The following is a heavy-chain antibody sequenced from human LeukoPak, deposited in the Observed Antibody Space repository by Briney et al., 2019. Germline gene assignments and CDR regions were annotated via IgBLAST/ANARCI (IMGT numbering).Heavy chain of an antibody. D-gene: IGHD1-1*01. CDR3: AKGTGTTRYYYMDV. J-gene: IGHJ6*03. CDR2: KSGSGGST. Sequence: GGSLRLSCAASGFTFSSYAMSWVRQAPGKGLEWVSGKSGSGGSTYYADSVKGRFTISRDNSKNTLYLQMNSLRAEDTAVYYCAKGTGTTRYYYMDVWGKSTTVTVSS. V-gene: IGHV3-23*01. CDR1: GFTFSSYA.